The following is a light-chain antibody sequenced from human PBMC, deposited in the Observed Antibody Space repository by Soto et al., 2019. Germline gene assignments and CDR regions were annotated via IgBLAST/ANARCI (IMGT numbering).Light chain of an antibody. CDR1: QSVRIQ. Sequence: EIVMTQSPAPLSVSPGERATPSFCTSQSVRIQLAWYQQKPGQARRLLIYGASARATGIPARFSGSGSGTEFTLTISSLEPEDFAVYYCQQRSNWPPITFGQGTRLEIK. CDR3: QQRSNWPPIT. J-gene: IGKJ5*01. CDR2: GAS. V-gene: IGKV3-15*01.